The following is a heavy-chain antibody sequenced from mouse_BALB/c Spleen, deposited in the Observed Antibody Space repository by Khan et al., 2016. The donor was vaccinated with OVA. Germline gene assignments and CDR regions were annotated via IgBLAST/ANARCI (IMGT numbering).Heavy chain of an antibody. CDR1: GYSITSDYA. D-gene: IGHD2-3*01. Sequence: EVKLLESGPGLMKPSQSLSLTCTVTGYSITSDYAWNWIRQFPGNKLEWMGYISSSGSTNYNPALKSRISITRDTSKNQFFLQLNSVTTEDTATYYCARDGSRYNYAMDYWGQGTSVTVSS. V-gene: IGHV3-2*02. CDR3: ARDGSRYNYAMDY. CDR2: ISSSGST. J-gene: IGHJ4*01.